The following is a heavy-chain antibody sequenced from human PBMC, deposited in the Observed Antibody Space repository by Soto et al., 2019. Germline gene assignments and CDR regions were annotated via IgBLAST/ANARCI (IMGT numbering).Heavy chain of an antibody. V-gene: IGHV1-46*01. CDR3: AREGSVLLWFGELPHFDY. J-gene: IGHJ4*02. CDR1: GYTLTSYD. CDR2: INPSGGST. Sequence: ASVKVSCTASGYTLTSYDMDWLRQAPGQGLEWMGIINPSGGSTSYAQKFQGRVTMTRDTSTSTVYMELSSLRSEDTAVYYCAREGSVLLWFGELPHFDYWGQGTLVTVSA. D-gene: IGHD3-10*01.